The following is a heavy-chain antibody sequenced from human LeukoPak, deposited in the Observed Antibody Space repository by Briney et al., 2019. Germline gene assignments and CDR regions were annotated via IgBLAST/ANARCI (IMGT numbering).Heavy chain of an antibody. J-gene: IGHJ1*01. CDR2: ISYDGSNK. CDR3: ARESRRTMIVPGWFQH. D-gene: IGHD3-22*01. V-gene: IGHV3-30-3*01. Sequence: GGSLRLSCAASGFTFSSYAMHWARQAPGKGLEWVAVISYDGSNKYYADSVKGRFTISRDNSKNTLYLQMNSLRAEDTAVYYCARESRRTMIVPGWFQHWGQGTLVTVSS. CDR1: GFTFSSYA.